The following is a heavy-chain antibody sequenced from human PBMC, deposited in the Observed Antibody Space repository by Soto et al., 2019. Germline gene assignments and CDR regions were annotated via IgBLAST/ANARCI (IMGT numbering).Heavy chain of an antibody. J-gene: IGHJ4*02. Sequence: EVQLAESGGGLVQPGGSLRLSCAASGFTFSSYSMNWVRQAPGKGLEWVSSISSSSSYIYYADSVKGRFTISRDNAKNSLYLQMNSLRAEDTAVYYCARENDLITASDYWGQGTLVTVSS. CDR3: ARENDLITASDY. D-gene: IGHD3-22*01. CDR2: ISSSSSYI. CDR1: GFTFSSYS. V-gene: IGHV3-21*01.